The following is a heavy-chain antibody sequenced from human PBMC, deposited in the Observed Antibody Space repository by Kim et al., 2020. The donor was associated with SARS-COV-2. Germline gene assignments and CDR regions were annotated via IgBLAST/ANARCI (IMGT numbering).Heavy chain of an antibody. CDR1: IGSMSSYY. D-gene: IGHD6-13*01. CDR2: IHSSGST. CDR3: ARSKEQLGLFLYYYGMDV. Sequence: SETLSLTCTVSIGSMSSYYWSWIRQSPGKGLEWIGYIHSSGSTKYTPSLKSRVTISLDTSKNQFSLSLSSVAAADTAVYYCARSKEQLGLFLYYYGMDVWGQGTTVTVSS. J-gene: IGHJ6*02. V-gene: IGHV4-59*13.